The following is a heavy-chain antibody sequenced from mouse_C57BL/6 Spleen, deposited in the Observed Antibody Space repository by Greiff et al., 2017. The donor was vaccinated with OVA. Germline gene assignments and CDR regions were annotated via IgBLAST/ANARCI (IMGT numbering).Heavy chain of an antibody. Sequence: QVQLQQPGAELVRPGSSVKLSCKASGYTFTSYWMHWVKQRPIQGLEWIGNIDPSDSETHYNQKFKDKATLTVDKSSSTAYMQLSSLTSEDSAVYYCARKGGLGDYYGSSPFDYWGQGTTLTVSS. CDR1: GYTFTSYW. J-gene: IGHJ2*01. V-gene: IGHV1-52*01. D-gene: IGHD1-1*01. CDR2: IDPSDSET. CDR3: ARKGGLGDYYGSSPFDY.